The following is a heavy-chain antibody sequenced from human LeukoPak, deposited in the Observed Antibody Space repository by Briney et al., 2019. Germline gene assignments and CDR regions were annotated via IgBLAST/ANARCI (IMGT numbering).Heavy chain of an antibody. D-gene: IGHD4-23*01. CDR3: ARRVVGGNPDS. CDR1: GFTFSDYY. CDR2: ISSSSSYT. V-gene: IGHV3-11*06. Sequence: NPGGSLRLSCAASGFTFSDYYMSWVRQAPGKGLEWVSYISSSSSYTNYADSVKGRFTISRDNAKNSLYLQMISLRAEDTAVYYCARRVVGGNPDSWGQGTLVTVSS. J-gene: IGHJ4*02.